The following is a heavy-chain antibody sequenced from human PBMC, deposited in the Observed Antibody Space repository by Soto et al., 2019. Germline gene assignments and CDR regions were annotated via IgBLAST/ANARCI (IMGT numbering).Heavy chain of an antibody. D-gene: IGHD4-17*01. CDR2: IYYTGTT. CDR1: GGSIGDGGYY. CDR3: AKDPSPQPTTVVTPGWFDP. J-gene: IGHJ5*02. Sequence: PSETLSLTCTVSGGSIGDGGYYWSWIRQHPGKGLEWIGYIYYTGTTYYNPSFKGRVIISVDLSKGQFSLKLSSVTAADTAFYYCAKDPSPQPTTVVTPGWFDPWGQGILVTVSS. V-gene: IGHV4-31*03.